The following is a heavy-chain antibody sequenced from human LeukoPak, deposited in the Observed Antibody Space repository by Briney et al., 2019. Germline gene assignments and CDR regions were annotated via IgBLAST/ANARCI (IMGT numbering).Heavy chain of an antibody. V-gene: IGHV4-4*02. CDR3: ARHGYYGSGTWVFDY. Sequence: SETLSLTCAVSGGSISISNSNWWSWVRQPPGKGLEWIGEIYHSGSTNYNPSLKSRVTISVDTSKNQFSLKLSSVTAADTAVYFCARHGYYGSGTWVFDYWGQGTLVTVSS. J-gene: IGHJ4*02. CDR2: IYHSGST. D-gene: IGHD3-10*01. CDR1: GGSISISNSNW.